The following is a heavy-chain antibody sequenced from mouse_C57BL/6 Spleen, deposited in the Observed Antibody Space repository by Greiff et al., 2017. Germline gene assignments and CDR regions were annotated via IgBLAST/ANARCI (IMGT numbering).Heavy chain of an antibody. CDR3: AREGYDRYFDV. CDR1: GFTFSSYA. V-gene: IGHV5-4*01. CDR2: ICDGGSYT. J-gene: IGHJ1*03. D-gene: IGHD2-2*01. Sequence: EVQLVESGGGLVKPGGSLKLSCAASGFTFSSYAMSWVRQTPEQRLEWVATICDGGSYTYYPDNVKGRITISRDNAKNNRYLQVSHLKSEDTARYYCAREGYDRYFDVWGTGTTVTVAS.